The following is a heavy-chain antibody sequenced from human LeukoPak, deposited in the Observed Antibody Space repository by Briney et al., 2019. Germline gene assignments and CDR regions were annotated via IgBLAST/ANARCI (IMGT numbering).Heavy chain of an antibody. CDR3: TRDNRYYY. J-gene: IGHJ4*02. D-gene: IGHD2-21*01. Sequence: GGSLRLSCAASGFTFSNYWMSWVRQAPGKGLEWVANIKEDGSEKYYEDSVKGRFTISRDNAKNLVYLQMNSLRAEDTAVDCWTRDNRYYYWGQGTVVTVSS. CDR1: GFTFSNYW. V-gene: IGHV3-7*01. CDR2: IKEDGSEK.